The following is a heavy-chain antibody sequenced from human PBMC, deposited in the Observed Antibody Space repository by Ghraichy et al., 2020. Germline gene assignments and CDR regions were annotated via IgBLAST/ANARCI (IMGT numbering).Heavy chain of an antibody. Sequence: GESLNISCAASGFTFSSYSMNWVRQALGKGLEWVSSISSSSSYIYYADSVKGRFTISRDNAKNSLYLQMNSLRAEDTAVYYCAREPLVAYYGMDVWGQGTTVTVSS. J-gene: IGHJ6*02. CDR1: GFTFSSYS. CDR2: ISSSSSYI. V-gene: IGHV3-21*01. D-gene: IGHD5-12*01. CDR3: AREPLVAYYGMDV.